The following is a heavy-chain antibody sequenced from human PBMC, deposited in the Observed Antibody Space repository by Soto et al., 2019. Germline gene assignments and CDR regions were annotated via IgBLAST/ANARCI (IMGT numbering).Heavy chain of an antibody. CDR1: GDSVSNYY. CDR3: TKGPNWNYYYYGVDV. J-gene: IGHJ6*02. V-gene: IGHV4-4*07. Sequence: SETLSLTCTVSGDSVSNYYWSWIRQPAGRGLEWIGRVYSSGATNYNPSLNGRVTMSVDTSRNQFSLRLSSVTAADTAIYYCTKGPNWNYYYYGVDVWGQGTAVTVS. D-gene: IGHD1-20*01. CDR2: VYSSGAT.